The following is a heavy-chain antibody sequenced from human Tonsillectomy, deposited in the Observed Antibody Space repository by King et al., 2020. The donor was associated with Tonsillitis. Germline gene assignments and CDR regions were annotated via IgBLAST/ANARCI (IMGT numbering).Heavy chain of an antibody. Sequence: VQLVESGGGLVQPGGSLRLSCAASGFTFSRYAMIWVRQAPGKGLEGVSAISGRGGITYYADSVKGRFTMSRDNSQNTLYLQMNSLRAEDTAVYYCAKDQRITMIVVVITTFDYWGQGTLVTVSS. CDR3: AKDQRITMIVVVITTFDY. CDR2: ISGRGGIT. V-gene: IGHV3-23*04. CDR1: GFTFSRYA. D-gene: IGHD3-22*01. J-gene: IGHJ4*02.